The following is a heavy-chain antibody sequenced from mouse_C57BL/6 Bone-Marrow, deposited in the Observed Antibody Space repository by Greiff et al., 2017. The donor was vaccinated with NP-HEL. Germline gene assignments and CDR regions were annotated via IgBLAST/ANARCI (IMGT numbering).Heavy chain of an antibody. D-gene: IGHD2-1*01. CDR2: INSDGGST. J-gene: IGHJ1*03. CDR3: ARRGIYYGKEDWYFDV. V-gene: IGHV5-2*01. Sequence: EVHLVESGGGLVQPGESLKLSCESNEYEFPSHDMSWVRKTPEKRLELVAAINSDGGSTYYPDTMERRFIISRDNTKKTLYLQMSSLRSEDTALYYCARRGIYYGKEDWYFDVWGTGTTVTVSS. CDR1: EYEFPSHD.